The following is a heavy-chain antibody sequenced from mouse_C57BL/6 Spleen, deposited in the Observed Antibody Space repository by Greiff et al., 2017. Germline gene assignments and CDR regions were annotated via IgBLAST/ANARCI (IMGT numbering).Heavy chain of an antibody. CDR1: GFTFSSYT. V-gene: IGHV5-9*01. Sequence: EVQLVESGGGLVKPGGSLKLSCAASGFTFSSYTMSWVRQTPEKRLEWVATISGGGGNTYYPDSVKGRFTISRDNAKNTLYLQMSSLRSEDTALYYCARHDYDSSYAMDYWGQGTSVTVSS. J-gene: IGHJ4*01. CDR3: ARHDYDSSYAMDY. CDR2: ISGGGGNT. D-gene: IGHD2-4*01.